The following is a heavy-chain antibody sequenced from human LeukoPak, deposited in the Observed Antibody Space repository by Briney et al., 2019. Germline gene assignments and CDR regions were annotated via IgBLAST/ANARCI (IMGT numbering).Heavy chain of an antibody. Sequence: SQTLSLTCAISGDSVSSNSAAWNWIRQSPSRGLEWLGRTYYRSKWYNDYAESVKSRITINPDTSKNQFSLQLNSVTPEDTAVYCCARGLATGYGFRTFDYWGQGTLVTVSS. CDR3: ARGLATGYGFRTFDY. CDR2: TYYRSKWYN. J-gene: IGHJ4*02. V-gene: IGHV6-1*01. CDR1: GDSVSSNSAA. D-gene: IGHD5-12*01.